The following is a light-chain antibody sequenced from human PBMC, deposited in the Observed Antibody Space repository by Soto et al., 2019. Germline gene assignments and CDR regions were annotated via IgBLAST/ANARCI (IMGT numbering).Light chain of an antibody. Sequence: EIVLTQSPATLALSPGERATLSCRASQSVSSYLAWYQQKPGQAPRLLIYDASNRATGIPARFSGSESGTDFTLTISSLEPEDFAVYYCQQRSNWRLTFGGGTKVAIK. J-gene: IGKJ4*01. CDR3: QQRSNWRLT. CDR1: QSVSSY. CDR2: DAS. V-gene: IGKV3-11*01.